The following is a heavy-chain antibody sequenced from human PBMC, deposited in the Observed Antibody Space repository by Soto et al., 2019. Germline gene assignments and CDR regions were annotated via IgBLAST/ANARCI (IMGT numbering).Heavy chain of an antibody. CDR3: ARDLGYCVSSSCYLFDP. CDR2: ISSDSSVK. Sequence: EVQLVESGGGLIQPGGSLRLPCAASGFTFSGYNMNWVRQAPGKGLEWVSYISSDSSVKYYADSVKGRFTISRDNPKNSLYLQMNSLRDEDTAVYFCARDLGYCVSSSCYLFDPWGQGTLVTVSS. CDR1: GFTFSGYN. V-gene: IGHV3-48*02. J-gene: IGHJ5*02. D-gene: IGHD2-2*03.